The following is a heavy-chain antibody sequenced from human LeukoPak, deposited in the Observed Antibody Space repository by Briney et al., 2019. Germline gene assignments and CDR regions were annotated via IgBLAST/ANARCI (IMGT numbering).Heavy chain of an antibody. CDR2: ISGSGGST. CDR1: GFTFSSYA. Sequence: QSGGSLRLSCAASGFTFSSYAMSWVRQAPGKGLEWVSAISGSGGSTYYVDSVKGRFTISRDNFKNTLYLQMNSLRAEGTAVYYCAYSTYYGLRIFDYWGQGTLVTVSS. J-gene: IGHJ4*02. CDR3: AYSTYYGLRIFDY. D-gene: IGHD3-10*01. V-gene: IGHV3-23*01.